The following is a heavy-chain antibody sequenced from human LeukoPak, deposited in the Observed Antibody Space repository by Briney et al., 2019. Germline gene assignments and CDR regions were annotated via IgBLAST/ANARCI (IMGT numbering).Heavy chain of an antibody. CDR2: IDKKDKGYAPAL. D-gene: IGHD1-26*01. V-gene: IGHV3-73*01. J-gene: IGHJ5*02. CDR3: TRDSGSYNWFDP. CDR1: GFTFSVSA. Sequence: AGRSLKLYCPASGFTFSVSAIHWARHSSGKGLEWVGQIDKKDKGYAPALAYAASVKGRFTISRDDSINTAYLQMKSLRTEDTALYYCTRDSGSYNWFDPWGQGTLVTVSS.